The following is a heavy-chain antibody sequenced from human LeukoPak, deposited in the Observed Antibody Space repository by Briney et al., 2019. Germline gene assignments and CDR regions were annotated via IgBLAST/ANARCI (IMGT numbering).Heavy chain of an antibody. CDR1: GFTFSSYA. V-gene: IGHV3-23*01. CDR3: AKDTGCSGKLDP. CDR2: ISGSGGST. Sequence: GGSLRLSCAASGFTFSSYAMSWVRQAPGKGLEWVSAISGSGGSTYYADSVKGRFTISRDNSKNTLYLQMDSLRAEDTAVYYCAKDTGCSGKLDPRGQGTLVTVSS. J-gene: IGHJ5*02. D-gene: IGHD3-10*02.